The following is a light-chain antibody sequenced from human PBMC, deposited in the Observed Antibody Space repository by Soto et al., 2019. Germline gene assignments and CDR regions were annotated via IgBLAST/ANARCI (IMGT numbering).Light chain of an antibody. J-gene: IGKJ3*01. Sequence: EIVLTQSPGTLSLSPGERATLSCSASQSVSSSDLAWYQQKPGQAPRLLIYAASSRATGITDRFSGSGSGKDFTLNISRLEPEDFAVYYCPQYGSSPPFTFGPGTNVDIK. V-gene: IGKV3-20*01. CDR2: AAS. CDR1: QSVSSSD. CDR3: PQYGSSPPFT.